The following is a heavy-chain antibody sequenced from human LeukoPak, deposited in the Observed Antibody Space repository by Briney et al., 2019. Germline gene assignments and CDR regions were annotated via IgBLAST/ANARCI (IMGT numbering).Heavy chain of an antibody. V-gene: IGHV4-31*03. CDR3: ARDSRGVFDS. Sequence: SQTLSLACTVSGGSISSGAYYWTWIRQHPVKGLEWIGYVYYSGSIHYNPSLKGRVTISLDTSKDQFSLKLTSVTVADTAVYYCARDSRGVFDSWGQGSLVTVSS. CDR2: VYYSGSI. J-gene: IGHJ4*02. CDR1: GGSISSGAYY.